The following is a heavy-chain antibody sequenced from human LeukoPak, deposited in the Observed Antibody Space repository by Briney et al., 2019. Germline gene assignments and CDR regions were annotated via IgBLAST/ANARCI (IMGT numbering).Heavy chain of an antibody. Sequence: SETLSLTCAVYGGSFSGYYWSWIRQPPGKGLEWIGEINHSGSTNYNPSLKSRVTISVDTSKNQFSLKLSSVTAADTAVYYCARPLRYFARFAFDIWGQGTMVTVSS. V-gene: IGHV4-34*01. D-gene: IGHD3-9*01. CDR1: GGSFSGYY. CDR3: ARPLRYFARFAFDI. J-gene: IGHJ3*02. CDR2: INHSGST.